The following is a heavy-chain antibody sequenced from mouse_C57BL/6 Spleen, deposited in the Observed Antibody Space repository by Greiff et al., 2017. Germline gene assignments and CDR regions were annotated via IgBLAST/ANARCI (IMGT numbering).Heavy chain of an antibody. CDR2: ISYDGSN. CDR3: ARDDGSSPFDD. J-gene: IGHJ2*01. Sequence: EVKLMESGPGLVKPSQSLSLTCSVTGYSITSGYYWNWIRQFPGNKLEWMGYISYDGSNNYNTSLKNRISITRDTSMNQFFLKLNSVTTEDTATYYCARDDGSSPFDDWGQGTTLTVSS. D-gene: IGHD1-1*01. CDR1: GYSITSGYY. V-gene: IGHV3-6*01.